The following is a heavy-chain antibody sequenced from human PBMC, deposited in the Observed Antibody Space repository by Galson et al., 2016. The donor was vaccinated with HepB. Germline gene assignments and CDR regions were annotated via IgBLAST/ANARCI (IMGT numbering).Heavy chain of an antibody. CDR1: GGSFSGYY. D-gene: IGHD2-8*01. CDR3: ACDSFCVDGICTQGIFDF. CDR2: INHRGST. V-gene: IGHV4-34*01. J-gene: IGHJ3*01. Sequence: SETLSLTCTVSGGSFSGYYWSWIRQSPGKGLEWIGEINHRGSTTNPSLPSRVTMSLDMSKNQFSLRLTSVTAADTAMYDCACDSFCVDGICTQGIFDFWDQGTMVVVSA.